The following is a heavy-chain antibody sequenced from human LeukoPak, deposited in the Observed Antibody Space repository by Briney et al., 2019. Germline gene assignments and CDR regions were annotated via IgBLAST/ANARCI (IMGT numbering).Heavy chain of an antibody. D-gene: IGHD6-6*01. Sequence: GGSLRLACAASGPTFSTYAMTWVRQAPGKGLEWVSTISSGATNTYYADSVKGRFTISRDNSKDTLYLQMNSLRADDTDVYYCAKTYGSSLYGYYFDFWGQGTLVTVSS. J-gene: IGHJ4*02. V-gene: IGHV3-23*01. CDR3: AKTYGSSLYGYYFDF. CDR2: ISSGATNT. CDR1: GPTFSTYA.